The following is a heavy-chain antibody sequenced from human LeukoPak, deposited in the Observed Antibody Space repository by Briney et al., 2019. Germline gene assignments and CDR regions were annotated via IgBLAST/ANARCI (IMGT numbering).Heavy chain of an antibody. CDR2: ISGGGDTT. V-gene: IGHV3-23*01. Sequence: QPGGSLRLSCVASGFTFSSFAMSWVRQAPGKGLEWVSAISGGGDTTYYADSVKGRFTISRANSKNTLYLQVNSLRAEDTAIYFCAKRVHTSSWYAAFDYWGQGSLVTVSS. D-gene: IGHD6-13*01. CDR1: GFTFSSFA. J-gene: IGHJ4*02. CDR3: AKRVHTSSWYAAFDY.